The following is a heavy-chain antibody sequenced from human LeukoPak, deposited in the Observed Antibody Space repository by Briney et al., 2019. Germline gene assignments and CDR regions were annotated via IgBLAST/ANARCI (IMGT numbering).Heavy chain of an antibody. D-gene: IGHD3-22*01. J-gene: IGHJ4*02. CDR2: ISAYNGNA. CDR3: ARVPMRLYDSSGWFDY. Sequence: ASVKVSCKASGYTFTSYGISWVRQAPGQGLEWMGWISAYNGNANYAQKLQGRVTMTTDTSTSTAYMELRSLRSDDTAVYYCARVPMRLYDSSGWFDYWGQGTLVTVSS. V-gene: IGHV1-18*01. CDR1: GYTFTSYG.